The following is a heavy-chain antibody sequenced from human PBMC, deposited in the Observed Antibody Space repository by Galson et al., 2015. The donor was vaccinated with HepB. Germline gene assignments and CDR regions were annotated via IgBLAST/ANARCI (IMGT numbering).Heavy chain of an antibody. V-gene: IGHV4-39*07. J-gene: IGHJ4*02. CDR2: IYYSGST. CDR3: ARGTSWYYFDY. CDR1: GGSISSSSYY. D-gene: IGHD2-2*01. Sequence: TLSLTCTVSGGSISSSSYYWGWIRQPPGKGLEWIGSIYYSGSTYYNPSLKSRVTISVDTSKTQFSLNLSSVTAADTAIYYCARGTSWYYFDYWGQGTLVTVSS.